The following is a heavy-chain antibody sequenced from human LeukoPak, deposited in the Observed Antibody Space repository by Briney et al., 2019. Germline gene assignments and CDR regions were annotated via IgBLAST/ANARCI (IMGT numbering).Heavy chain of an antibody. V-gene: IGHV3-23*01. J-gene: IGHJ4*02. CDR1: GFTFSSYA. CDR2: ISGSGGST. Sequence: PGGSLRLSCAASGFTFSSYAMSWVRQAPGKGLEWVSAISGSGGSTYYADSVKGRFTISRDNSKNTLYLQMNSLRAEDTAVYYCARYTGRDYYDSSGSLCFDYWGQGTLVTVSS. D-gene: IGHD3-22*01. CDR3: ARYTGRDYYDSSGSLCFDY.